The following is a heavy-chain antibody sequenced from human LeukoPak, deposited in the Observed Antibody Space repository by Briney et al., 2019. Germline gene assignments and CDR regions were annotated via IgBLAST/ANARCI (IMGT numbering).Heavy chain of an antibody. CDR1: GGTFSSYA. D-gene: IGHD3-10*01. CDR3: ARASLQRGFTMARTSAYFDY. J-gene: IGHJ4*02. CDR2: IIPIFGTA. Sequence: SVKVSCKASGGTFSSYAISWVRQAPGQGLEWMGRIIPIFGTADYAQKFQGRVTITTDESTSTAYMELSSLRSEDTAVYYCARASLQRGFTMARTSAYFDYWGQGTLVTVSS. V-gene: IGHV1-69*05.